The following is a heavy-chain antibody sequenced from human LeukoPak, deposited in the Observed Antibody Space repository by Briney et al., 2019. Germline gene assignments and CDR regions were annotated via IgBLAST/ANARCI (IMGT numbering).Heavy chain of an antibody. CDR2: VVPSGST. V-gene: IGHV4-4*07. CDR1: GASIRSYY. Sequence: SETLSLTCTVFGASIRSYYWSWIRQSAGKGLEWIGRVVPSGSTDYNPSLKSRVTMSVDTSKNQFSLKLNSVTAADTAVYYCAKEGAAPGPDFDYWGQGTLVIVSS. CDR3: AKEGAAPGPDFDY. J-gene: IGHJ4*02. D-gene: IGHD6-13*01.